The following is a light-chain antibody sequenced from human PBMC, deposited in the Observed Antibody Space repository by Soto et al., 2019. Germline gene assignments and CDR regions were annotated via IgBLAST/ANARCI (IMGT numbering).Light chain of an antibody. CDR1: QSISSY. CDR2: AAS. Sequence: DIQMTQSPYILSASVGDRVTITCRASQSISSYLNWYQQKPGKAPKLLIYAASSLQSGVPSRFSGSGSGTDFTLTISGLHPEDVATYYCQNYYSVPLTFGGGTKVDIK. CDR3: QNYYSVPLT. V-gene: IGKV1-39*01. J-gene: IGKJ4*01.